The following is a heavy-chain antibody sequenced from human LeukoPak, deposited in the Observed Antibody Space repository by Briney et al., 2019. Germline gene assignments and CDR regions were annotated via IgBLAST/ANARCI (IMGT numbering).Heavy chain of an antibody. D-gene: IGHD5-18*01. J-gene: IGHJ4*02. Sequence: GGSLRLSCAASGFTFSSYWMHWVRQAPGKGLVWVSRINSDGSSTSYAGSVKGRFTISRDNAKNTLYLQMNSLRAEDTAVYYCASGYSYGYRRGYWGQGTLVIVSS. V-gene: IGHV3-74*01. CDR1: GFTFSSYW. CDR2: INSDGSST. CDR3: ASGYSYGYRRGY.